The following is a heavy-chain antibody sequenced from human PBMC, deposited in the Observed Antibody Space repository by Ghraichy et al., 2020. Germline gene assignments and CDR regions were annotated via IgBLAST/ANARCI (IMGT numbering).Heavy chain of an antibody. CDR1: GFTFSSYA. V-gene: IGHV3-30-3*01. D-gene: IGHD5-18*01. CDR3: ARDPGYSYGYLYVDY. Sequence: GGSLRLSCAASGFTFSSYAMHWVRQAPGKGLEWVAVISYDGSNKYYADSVKGRFTISRDNSKNTLYLQMNSLRAEDTAVYYCARDPGYSYGYLYVDYWGQGTLVTVSS. CDR2: ISYDGSNK. J-gene: IGHJ4*02.